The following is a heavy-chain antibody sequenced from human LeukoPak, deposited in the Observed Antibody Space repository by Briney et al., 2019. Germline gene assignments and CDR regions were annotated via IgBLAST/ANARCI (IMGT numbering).Heavy chain of an antibody. V-gene: IGHV4-4*07. CDR3: ARVGHYYDSSGYSYFDY. J-gene: IGHJ4*02. D-gene: IGHD3-22*01. CDR2: IYTSGST. Sequence: SETLSLTCTVSGGSISSYYWSWIRQPPGKGLEWIGRIYTSGSTNYNPSLKSRVTMSVDTSKNQFSLKLSSVTAADTAVYYCARVGHYYDSSGYSYFDYWGQGTLVTVSS. CDR1: GGSISSYY.